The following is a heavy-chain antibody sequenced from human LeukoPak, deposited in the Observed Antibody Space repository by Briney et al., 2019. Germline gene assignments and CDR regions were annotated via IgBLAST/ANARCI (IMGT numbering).Heavy chain of an antibody. D-gene: IGHD2/OR15-2a*01. CDR3: ARLNIVLVPSTNFDY. J-gene: IGHJ4*02. Sequence: SETLSLTCTVSGGSISSYYWRWIRQPPGKGLEWIGSICYSGNTYYNPSLKSRVTISVDTSKNQFSLKLSSVTAADTAVYYCARLNIVLVPSTNFDYWGQGTLVTVSS. V-gene: IGHV4-39*01. CDR1: GGSISSYY. CDR2: ICYSGNT.